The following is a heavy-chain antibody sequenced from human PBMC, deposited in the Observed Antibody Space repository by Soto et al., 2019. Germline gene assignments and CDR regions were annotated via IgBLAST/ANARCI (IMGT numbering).Heavy chain of an antibody. CDR3: ATTYGSGYRAFDY. Sequence: QVQLVQSGAEVKRPGSSVNVSCKASGDTFSFYSINWVRQAPGLGLEWMGRVNPILSMSNYAQRFQGRVTMTADKSTSTAYMELSGLRSEATAMYYCATTYGSGYRAFDYWGQGALVTVSS. V-gene: IGHV1-69*04. D-gene: IGHD3-10*01. J-gene: IGHJ4*02. CDR2: VNPILSMS. CDR1: GDTFSFYS.